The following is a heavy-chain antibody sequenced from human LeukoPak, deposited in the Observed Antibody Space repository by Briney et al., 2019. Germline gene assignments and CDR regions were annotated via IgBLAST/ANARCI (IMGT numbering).Heavy chain of an antibody. CDR3: ARLSPTRRYYMDV. J-gene: IGHJ6*03. CDR1: GGSISSYY. Sequence: SETLSLTCTVSGGSISSYYWSWIRQPPGKGLEGIGYIYTSGSTNYNPSLKSRVTISVDTSKNQFPLKLSSVTAADTAVYYCARLSPTRRYYMDVWGKGTTVTVSS. D-gene: IGHD1-26*01. CDR2: IYTSGST. V-gene: IGHV4-4*09.